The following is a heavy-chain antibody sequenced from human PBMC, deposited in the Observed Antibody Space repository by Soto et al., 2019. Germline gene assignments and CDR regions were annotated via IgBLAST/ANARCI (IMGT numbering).Heavy chain of an antibody. J-gene: IGHJ3*02. D-gene: IGHD3-10*01. CDR1: GFTFSNAW. CDR3: ARDFSIGRGWGGDAFDI. CDR2: IKSKTDGGTT. V-gene: IGHV3-15*07. Sequence: GGSLRLSCAASGFTFSNAWMNWVRQAPGKGLEWVGRIKSKTDGGTTDYAAPVKGRFTISRDDSKNTLYLQMNSLKTEDTAVYYCARDFSIGRGWGGDAFDIWGQGTMVTVSS.